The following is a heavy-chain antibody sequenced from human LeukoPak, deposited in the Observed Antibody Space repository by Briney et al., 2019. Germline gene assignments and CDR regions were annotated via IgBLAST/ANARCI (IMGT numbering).Heavy chain of an antibody. CDR3: ARDLNYYGSGRGPYGMDV. D-gene: IGHD3-10*01. V-gene: IGHV3-30-3*01. J-gene: IGHJ6*02. Sequence: GGSLRLSCAASGLTFSSYAMHWVRQAPGKGLEWVAVISYDGSNKYYADSVKGRFTISRDNSKNMLYLQMNSLRAEDTAVYYCARDLNYYGSGRGPYGMDVWGQGTTVTVSS. CDR1: GLTFSSYA. CDR2: ISYDGSNK.